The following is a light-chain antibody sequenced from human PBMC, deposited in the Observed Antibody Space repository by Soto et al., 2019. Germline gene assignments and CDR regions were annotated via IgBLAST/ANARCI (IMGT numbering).Light chain of an antibody. CDR1: QSLLHSNGYNY. CDR3: MQALQTPFT. CDR2: LGS. Sequence: DIVMTQSPLSLPVTPGEPASNSCRSSQSLLHSNGYNYLDWYLQKPGQSPQLLIYLGSNRASGVPDRFSGSGSGTDFTLKISRVDAEDVGVYYCMQALQTPFTFGPGTKVDIK. J-gene: IGKJ3*01. V-gene: IGKV2-28*01.